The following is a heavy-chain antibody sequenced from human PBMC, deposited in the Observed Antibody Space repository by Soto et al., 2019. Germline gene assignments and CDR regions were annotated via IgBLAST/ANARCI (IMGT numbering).Heavy chain of an antibody. CDR2: IYYSGST. CDR3: ARDLSGADGHWFDP. D-gene: IGHD2-15*01. V-gene: IGHV4-61*01. Sequence: SETLSLTCTVSGGSVSSGSYYWSWIRQPPGKGLEWIGYIYYSGSTNYNPSLKSRVTISVDTSKNQFSLKLSSVTAADTAVYYCARDLSGADGHWFDPWGQGTLVTVSS. J-gene: IGHJ5*02. CDR1: GGSVSSGSYY.